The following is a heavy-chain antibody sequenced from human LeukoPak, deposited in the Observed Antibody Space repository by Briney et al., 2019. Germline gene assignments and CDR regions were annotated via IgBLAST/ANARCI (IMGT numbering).Heavy chain of an antibody. Sequence: SETLSLTCTVSGGSSSSYYWSWIRQPAGKGLEWIGRIYSSGTTNYNPSLKSRVTMSVDTSKYQISLKLSSVTAADTAVYYCARSSAHSSSWSFDYWGQGTLVTVSS. D-gene: IGHD6-13*01. CDR3: ARSSAHSSSWSFDY. CDR1: GGSSSSYY. V-gene: IGHV4-4*07. CDR2: IYSSGTT. J-gene: IGHJ4*02.